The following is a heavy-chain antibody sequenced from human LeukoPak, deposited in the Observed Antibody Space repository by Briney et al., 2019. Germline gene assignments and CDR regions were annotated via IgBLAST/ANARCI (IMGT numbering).Heavy chain of an antibody. J-gene: IGHJ4*02. V-gene: IGHV4-39*01. CDR2: MYYGGST. CDR3: ARRNSGSGNFDC. Sequence: SETLSLTCTVSGGPISSSTYYWGWVRQPPGKGLEWIGNMYYGGSTYYNPSLKSRVTISVDTSNNQFSLKLSSVTAADTAMYYCARRNSGSGNFDCWGQGTLVTVSS. CDR1: GGPISSSTYY. D-gene: IGHD3-10*01.